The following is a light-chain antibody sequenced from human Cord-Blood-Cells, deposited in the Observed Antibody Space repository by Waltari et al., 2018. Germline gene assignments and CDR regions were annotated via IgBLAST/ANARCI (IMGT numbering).Light chain of an antibody. CDR1: ALPKQY. CDR2: KDS. CDR3: QSADSSGTWV. J-gene: IGLJ3*02. Sequence: SYELTQPPSVSVSPGQTARITCSGDALPKQYAYWYQQKPGQAPVLVIYKDSERPSGIPERCSGSSSWTTVTLTISGVQAEDEADYYCQSADSSGTWVFGGGTKLTVL. V-gene: IGLV3-25*03.